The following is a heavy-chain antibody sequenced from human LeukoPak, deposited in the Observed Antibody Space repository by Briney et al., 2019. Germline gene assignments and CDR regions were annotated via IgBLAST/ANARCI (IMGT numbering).Heavy chain of an antibody. V-gene: IGHV4-30-2*01. CDR2: IYHSGST. D-gene: IGHD3-10*01. J-gene: IGHJ4*02. CDR1: GGSISSGGYS. CDR3: ASLYGSGSHRDY. Sequence: PSETLSLTCAVSGGSISSGGYSWSWIRQPPGKGLEWIGYIYHSGSTYYNPSLKSRVTISVDRSKNQFSLKLSSVTAADTAVYYCASLYGSGSHRDYWGQGTLVTVSS.